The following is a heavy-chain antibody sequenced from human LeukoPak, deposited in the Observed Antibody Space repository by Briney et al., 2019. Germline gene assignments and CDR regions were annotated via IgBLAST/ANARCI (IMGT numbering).Heavy chain of an antibody. J-gene: IGHJ4*02. CDR2: IRTKAAGGTT. CDR3: LRCLPTYRAFDS. V-gene: IGHV3-49*04. D-gene: IGHD1-26*01. Sequence: GGSLRLSCTASGFIFGDYPINRVRQAPGKGLEWLGFIRTKAAGGTTEYAASVKVRFTISRDDSKSIAYLQMDSLTADDTAMYFCLRCLPTYRAFDSWGQGTLVTVSS. CDR1: GFIFGDYP.